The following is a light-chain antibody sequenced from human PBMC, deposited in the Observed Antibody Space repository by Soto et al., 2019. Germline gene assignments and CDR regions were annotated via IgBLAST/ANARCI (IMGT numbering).Light chain of an antibody. J-gene: IGKJ1*01. CDR1: QSISSY. V-gene: IGKV1-39*01. CDR3: QQRSNWPWT. CDR2: AAS. Sequence: DIQMTQYPSTLSASVGDRVTITCRASQSISSYLNWYQQKPGKAPKLLIYAASSLQSGVPSRFSGSGSGTDFTLTISSLEPEDFAVYYCQQRSNWPWTFGQGTKVDIK.